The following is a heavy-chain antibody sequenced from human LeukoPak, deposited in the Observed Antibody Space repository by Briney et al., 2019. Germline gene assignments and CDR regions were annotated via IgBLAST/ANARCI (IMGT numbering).Heavy chain of an antibody. D-gene: IGHD4-17*01. J-gene: IGHJ3*02. V-gene: IGHV3-49*04. CDR2: IRSKAYGGTT. CDR3: TRDAEYGDYLGDI. CDR1: GFTFGDYA. Sequence: GRSLRLSCTASGFTFGDYAMSWVRQAPGKGLEWVGFIRSKAYGGTTDYAASVKGRFTISRDDSKSIAYLQMNSLKTEDTAVYYCTRDAEYGDYLGDIWGQGTMVTVSS.